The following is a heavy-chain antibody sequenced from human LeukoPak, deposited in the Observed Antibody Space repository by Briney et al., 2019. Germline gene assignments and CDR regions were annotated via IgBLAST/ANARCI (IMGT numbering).Heavy chain of an antibody. CDR3: ARVLDSSSSRYQAFPY. V-gene: IGHV3-53*01. D-gene: IGHD2-15*01. J-gene: IGHJ4*02. CDR2: INSGYST. CDR1: GFTVSSNY. Sequence: GGSLRLSCAASGFTVSSNYMTWVRQAPGKGLEWVSVINSGYSTYYADSVKGRFTVSRDNSKNTLYLQMNSLRAEDTAVYYCARVLDSSSSRYQAFPYWGQGTLVTVSS.